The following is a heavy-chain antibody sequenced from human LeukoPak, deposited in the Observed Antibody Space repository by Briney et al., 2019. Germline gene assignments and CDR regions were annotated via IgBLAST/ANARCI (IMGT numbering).Heavy chain of an antibody. CDR3: AREEGATQDAN. CDR1: GFSISSGYY. J-gene: IGHJ4*02. V-gene: IGHV4-38-2*02. D-gene: IGHD1-26*01. CDR2: VYHTGGT. Sequence: SETLSPTCTVSGFSISSGYYWAWIRQPPGKGLEWIGSVYHTGGTYYNPSLKSRVTISVDTSRNQFSLRLSSVTAADTAVYYCAREEGATQDANWGQGTLVLVSS.